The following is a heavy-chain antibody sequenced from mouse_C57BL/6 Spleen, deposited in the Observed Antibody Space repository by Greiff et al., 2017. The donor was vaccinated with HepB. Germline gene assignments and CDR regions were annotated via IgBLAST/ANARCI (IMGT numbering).Heavy chain of an antibody. CDR3: ARSLAYDGYPYYYAMDY. V-gene: IGHV1-61*01. CDR2: IYPSDSET. CDR1: GYTFTSYW. J-gene: IGHJ4*01. Sequence: QVQLKQPGAELVRPGSSVKLSCKASGYTFTSYWMDWVKQRPGQGLEWIGNIYPSDSETHYNQKFKDKATLTVDKSSSTAYMQLSSLTSEDSAVYYCARSLAYDGYPYYYAMDYWGQGTSVTVSS. D-gene: IGHD2-3*01.